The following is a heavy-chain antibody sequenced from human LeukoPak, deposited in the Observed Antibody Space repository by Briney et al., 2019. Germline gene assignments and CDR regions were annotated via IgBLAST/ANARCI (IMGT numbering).Heavy chain of an antibody. CDR3: AADPTYDGNPGGSY. V-gene: IGHV1-58*02. J-gene: IGHJ4*02. CDR2: IVVGRGNT. Sequence: SVTVSCKASGFTFTSSAMQWVRQARGQRLGWIGWIVVGRGNTNYAQKFQERVTITRGMSTGTAYMELSSLRSEDTAVYYCAADPTYDGNPGGSYWGQGTLVTVSS. D-gene: IGHD4-23*01. CDR1: GFTFTSSA.